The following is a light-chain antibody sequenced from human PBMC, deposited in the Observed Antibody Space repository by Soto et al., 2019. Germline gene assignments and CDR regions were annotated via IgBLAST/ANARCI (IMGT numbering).Light chain of an antibody. CDR2: EGG. Sequence: QSALTQPASVSGSPGQSITISCTGTSSDVGNYNLVSWYQQYPGKAPKLMIYEGGKRPSGVSNRFSGSKSDNTASLTISGLQAEDEADYYCCSFALRSTLIFGGGTQLTVL. CDR1: SSDVGNYNL. V-gene: IGLV2-23*01. J-gene: IGLJ7*01. CDR3: CSFALRSTLI.